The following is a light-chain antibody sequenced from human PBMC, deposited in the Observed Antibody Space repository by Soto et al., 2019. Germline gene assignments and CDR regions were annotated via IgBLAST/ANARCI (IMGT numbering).Light chain of an antibody. CDR1: QRVSIR. CDR2: GAS. J-gene: IGKJ1*01. V-gene: IGKV3-15*01. CDR3: QQYNNWSRA. Sequence: MTQTPVTLSGSLPERITIXGRASQRVSIRLAWYQQKPGQAPRLLIYGASTRATGIPARFSGSGSGTEFTLTISSLQSEDFGVYYCQQYNNWSRAFGQGTKVDIK.